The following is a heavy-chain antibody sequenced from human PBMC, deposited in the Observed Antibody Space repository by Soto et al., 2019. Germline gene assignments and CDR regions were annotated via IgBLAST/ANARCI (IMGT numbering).Heavy chain of an antibody. Sequence: EVQLLESGGGLVQPGGSLRLSCAASGFTFSNYAMNWVRQAPGKGLEWVSVISGSGGSTYYADSVKGRFTISRDNSKNTRYLQMNGLGAEDTAVYYCASRSSGWYFDYWGQGTLVTVSS. V-gene: IGHV3-23*01. CDR2: ISGSGGST. J-gene: IGHJ4*02. D-gene: IGHD6-19*01. CDR3: ASRSSGWYFDY. CDR1: GFTFSNYA.